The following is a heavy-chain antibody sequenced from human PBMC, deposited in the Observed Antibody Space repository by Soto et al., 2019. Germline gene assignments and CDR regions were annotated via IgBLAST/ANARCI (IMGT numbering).Heavy chain of an antibody. CDR3: ARNEFGVVINDAYDI. Sequence: PSETLSLTCTVSGGSISSGDYYWSWIRQPPGKGLEWIGYIYYSGSTYYNPSLKSRVTISVDTSKNQFSLKLSSVTAADTAVYYCARNEFGVVINDAYDIWGQGTMVTVSS. J-gene: IGHJ3*02. CDR2: IYYSGST. V-gene: IGHV4-30-4*01. CDR1: GGSISSGDYY. D-gene: IGHD3-3*01.